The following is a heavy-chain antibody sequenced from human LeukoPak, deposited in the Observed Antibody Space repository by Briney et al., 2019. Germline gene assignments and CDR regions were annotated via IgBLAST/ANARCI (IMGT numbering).Heavy chain of an antibody. V-gene: IGHV3-21*01. J-gene: IGHJ6*02. CDR3: ARDIVATILGSYYYYGMDV. CDR1: GFTFSSYS. Sequence: GGSLRLSCAASGFTFSSYSMNWVRQASGKGLEWVSSISSSSSYIYYADSVKGRFTISRDNAKNSLYLQMNSLRAEDTAVYYCARDIVATILGSYYYYGMDVWGQGTTVTVSS. CDR2: ISSSSSYI. D-gene: IGHD5-12*01.